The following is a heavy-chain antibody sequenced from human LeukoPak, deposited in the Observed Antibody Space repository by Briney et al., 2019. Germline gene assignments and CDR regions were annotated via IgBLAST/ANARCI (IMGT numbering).Heavy chain of an antibody. J-gene: IGHJ4*02. V-gene: IGHV5-51*01. CDR2: IYPGDSDT. D-gene: IGHD6-19*01. Sequence: GESLKISCKGSGYSFTTYWIGWVRQMPGKGLEWMGIIYPGDSDTRYSPSFQGQVTISADKSTSTAYLQWSSLKASDTAMYYCARHELVADTSYFDYWGQGTLVTVSS. CDR3: ARHELVADTSYFDY. CDR1: GYSFTTYW.